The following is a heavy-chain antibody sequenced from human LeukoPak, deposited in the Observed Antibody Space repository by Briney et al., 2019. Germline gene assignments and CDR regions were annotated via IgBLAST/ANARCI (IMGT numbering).Heavy chain of an antibody. D-gene: IGHD2-21*01. J-gene: IGHJ3*02. CDR2: VDPEDGET. Sequence: ASVKVSCKASGYTFTDYYMHWVQQAPGKGLEWMGLVDPEDGETIYAEKFQGRVTITADTSTDTAYMELSSLRSEDTAVYYCATGSIAIGAFDIWGQGTMVTVSS. CDR1: GYTFTDYY. V-gene: IGHV1-69-2*01. CDR3: ATGSIAIGAFDI.